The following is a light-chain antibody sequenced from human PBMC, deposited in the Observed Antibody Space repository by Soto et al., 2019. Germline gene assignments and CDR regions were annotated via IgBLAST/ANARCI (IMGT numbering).Light chain of an antibody. J-gene: IGLJ7*01. CDR3: QTWGTASALVV. V-gene: IGLV4-69*01. CDR2: VNSGGSH. Sequence: QSVLTQSPSASASLGASVKLTCTLSRGHSNYAIAWHQQQPEKGPRYLMKVNSGGSHIKGDGIPDRFSGSSSGAERYLFISSRQSEDEADYYCQTWGTASALVVFGGGTQLPVL. CDR1: RGHSNYA.